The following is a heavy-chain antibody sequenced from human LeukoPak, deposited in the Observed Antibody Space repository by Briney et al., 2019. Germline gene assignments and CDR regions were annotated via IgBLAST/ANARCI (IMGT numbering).Heavy chain of an antibody. CDR1: GGSISSGGYY. J-gene: IGHJ4*02. CDR3: ARIRGSYYFRDRYYFDC. Sequence: SQTLSLTCTVSGGSISSGGYYWSWIRQHPGKGLEWIGYIYYSGSTYYNPSLKSRVTISVDTSKNQFSLKLSSVTAADTAVYYCARIRGSYYFRDRYYFDCWGQGTLVTVSS. CDR2: IYYSGST. V-gene: IGHV4-31*03. D-gene: IGHD1-26*01.